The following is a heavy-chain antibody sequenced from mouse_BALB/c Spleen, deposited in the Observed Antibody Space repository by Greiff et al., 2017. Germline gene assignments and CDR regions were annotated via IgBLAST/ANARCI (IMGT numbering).Heavy chain of an antibody. Sequence: EVQLQESGPGLVKPSQSLSLTCSVTGYSITSGYYWNWIRQFPGNKLEWMGYISYDGSNNYNPSLKNRISITRDTSKNQFFLKLNSVTTEDTATYYCARGRWTSDWGQGTLVTVSA. D-gene: IGHD1-1*02. V-gene: IGHV3-6*02. CDR2: ISYDGSN. CDR3: ARGRWTSD. CDR1: GYSITSGYY. J-gene: IGHJ3*01.